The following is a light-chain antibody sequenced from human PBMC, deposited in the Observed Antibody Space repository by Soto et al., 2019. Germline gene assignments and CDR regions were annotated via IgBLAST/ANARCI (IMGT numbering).Light chain of an antibody. CDR2: DVT. J-gene: IGLJ2*01. V-gene: IGLV2-14*03. Sequence: QSALTQPASVSGSPGQSITISCTGTSSDIGGYNFVSWYQQHPGKAPKLMFYDVTNRPSGVSNRFSGSKSGNTASLTISGLQAADEAVYYCSSYTRTNTVVFCGGTKLTVL. CDR3: SSYTRTNTVV. CDR1: SSDIGGYNF.